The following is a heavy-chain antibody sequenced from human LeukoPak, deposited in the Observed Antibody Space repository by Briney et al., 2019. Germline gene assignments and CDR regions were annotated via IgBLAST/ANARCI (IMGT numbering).Heavy chain of an antibody. J-gene: IGHJ4*02. CDR1: GFSFGFYG. Sequence: PGGSLRLSCAASGFSFGFYGMHCVRQAPGKGLEWVAVISEDGTKKNYAESVKGRFTISRDNSNNTLYLQMNSLRAEDTAVYYCAKDRETTSSGTFGNWGQGTLVTVSS. CDR3: AKDRETTSSGTFGN. V-gene: IGHV3-30*18. D-gene: IGHD6-13*01. CDR2: ISEDGTKK.